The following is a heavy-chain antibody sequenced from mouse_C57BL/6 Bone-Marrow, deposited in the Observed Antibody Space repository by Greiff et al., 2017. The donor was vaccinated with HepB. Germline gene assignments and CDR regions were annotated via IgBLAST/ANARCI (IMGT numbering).Heavy chain of an antibody. CDR1: GYTFTSYW. Sequence: QVQLKEPGAELVRPGSSVKLSCKASGYTFTSYWMHWVKQRPIQGLEWIGNIDPSDSETHYNQKFKDKATLTVDKSSSTAYMQLSSLTSEDSAVYYCAREEGHYYGSSPNWYFDVWGTGTTVTVSS. V-gene: IGHV1-52*01. CDR3: AREEGHYYGSSPNWYFDV. J-gene: IGHJ1*03. CDR2: IDPSDSET. D-gene: IGHD1-1*01.